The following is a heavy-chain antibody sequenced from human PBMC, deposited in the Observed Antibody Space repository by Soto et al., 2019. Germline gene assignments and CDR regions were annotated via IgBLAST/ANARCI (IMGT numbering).Heavy chain of an antibody. CDR2: IIPIFGTA. CDR1: GGTFSSYT. J-gene: IGHJ2*01. Sequence: QVQLVQSGAEVKKPGSSVTVSCKASGGTFSSYTISWVRQAPGQGLEWMGGIIPIFGTANYAQKFQGRVTITAAESTSTAYMELSSLRSEDTAVYYCERGNHRWLQLWYFDLWGRGTLVTVSS. V-gene: IGHV1-69*12. D-gene: IGHD5-12*01. CDR3: ERGNHRWLQLWYFDL.